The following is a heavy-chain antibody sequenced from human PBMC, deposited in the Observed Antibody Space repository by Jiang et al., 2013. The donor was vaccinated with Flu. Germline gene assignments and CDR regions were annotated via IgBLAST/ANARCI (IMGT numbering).Heavy chain of an antibody. V-gene: IGHV1-8*01. J-gene: IGHJ3*02. CDR3: AREGIAVEDDAFDI. CDR1: GYTFTSYD. Sequence: EVKKPGASVKVSCKASGYTFTSYDINWVRQATGQGLEWMGWMNPNSGNTGYAQKFQGRVTMTRNTSISTAYMELSRLRSGDTAVYYCAREGIAVEDDAFDIWGQGTMVTVSS. CDR2: MNPNSGNT. D-gene: IGHD6-19*01.